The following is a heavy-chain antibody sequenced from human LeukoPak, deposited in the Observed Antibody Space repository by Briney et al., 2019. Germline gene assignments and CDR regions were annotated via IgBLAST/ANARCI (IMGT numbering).Heavy chain of an antibody. CDR1: GGAISSGGYY. D-gene: IGHD3-16*02. CDR2: LFYSGGT. V-gene: IGHV4-31*03. CDR3: ARGDPLRY. J-gene: IGHJ4*02. Sequence: SETLSLTCTVSGGAISSGGYYWSWIRQHPEKGPEWIGHLFYSGGTSYNPSLKSRVSMSVDTSQNHFSLKLTSVTAADTAVYYCARGDPLRYWGQGIRVTVSS.